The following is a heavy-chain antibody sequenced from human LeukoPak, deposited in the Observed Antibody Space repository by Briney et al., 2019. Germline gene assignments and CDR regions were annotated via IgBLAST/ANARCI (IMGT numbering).Heavy chain of an antibody. CDR2: NSGSGGSGGST. CDR3: AKVPHYYYGSGSFQFDY. V-gene: IGHV3-23*01. CDR1: GFTFRSYA. Sequence: GGSLRLSCAASGFTFRSYAMSWVRQAPGKGLEWVSANSGSGGSGGSTDYADSVKGRFTISRDNSKNTLYLQMNSLRAEDTAVYYCAKVPHYYYGSGSFQFDYWGQGTLVAVSS. J-gene: IGHJ4*02. D-gene: IGHD3-10*01.